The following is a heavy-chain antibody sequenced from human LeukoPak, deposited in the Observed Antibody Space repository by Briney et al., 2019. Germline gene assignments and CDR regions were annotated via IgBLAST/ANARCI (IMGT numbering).Heavy chain of an antibody. V-gene: IGHV3-30*18. CDR1: GFTFSRSG. D-gene: IGHD6-13*01. J-gene: IGHJ4*02. Sequence: GGSLRLSCAASGFTFSRSGVHWVRQAPGKGLEWVTVISYDGSKKDYADSVKGRFTISRDNSKNTLYLQMNSLRAEDTAVYYCAKDKSSTWSFDYWGQGTLVTVSS. CDR3: AKDKSSTWSFDY. CDR2: ISYDGSKK.